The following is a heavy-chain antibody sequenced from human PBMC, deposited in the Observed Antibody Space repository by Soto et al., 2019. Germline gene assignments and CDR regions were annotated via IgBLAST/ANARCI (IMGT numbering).Heavy chain of an antibody. CDR3: ARLDCSGGSCYLQFDY. J-gene: IGHJ4*02. CDR2: ISSSSSTI. D-gene: IGHD2-15*01. CDR1: GFTFSSYS. V-gene: IGHV3-48*02. Sequence: EVQLVESGGGLVQPGGSLRLSCAASGFTFSSYSMNWVRQAPGKGLEWVSYISSSSSTIYYADSVKGRFTISRDNAKSSLYLQMNSLRDEDTAVYYCARLDCSGGSCYLQFDYWGQGTLVTVSS.